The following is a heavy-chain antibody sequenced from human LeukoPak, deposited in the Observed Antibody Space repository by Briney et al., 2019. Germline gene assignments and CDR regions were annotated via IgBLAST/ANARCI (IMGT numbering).Heavy chain of an antibody. J-gene: IGHJ3*02. CDR1: GFTVSSNY. CDR2: IYSGGST. V-gene: IGHV3-53*01. Sequence: GSLRLSCAASGFTVSSNYMSWVRQAPGKGLEWVSVIYSGGSTDYADSVKGRFTISRDTSKNTLYLQMNSLRVEDTAVYYCARSSHYDILTGYSEEDAFDIWGQGTMVTVSS. D-gene: IGHD3-9*01. CDR3: ARSSHYDILTGYSEEDAFDI.